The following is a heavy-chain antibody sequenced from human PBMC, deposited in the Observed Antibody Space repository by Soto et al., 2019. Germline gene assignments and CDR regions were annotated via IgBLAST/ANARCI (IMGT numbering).Heavy chain of an antibody. V-gene: IGHV1-46*01. D-gene: IGHD3-3*01. CDR2: INPSGGST. Sequence: ASVKVSCKPSGYTFTSYYMHWVRQAPGQGLEWMGIINPSGGSTSYAQKFQGRVTMTRDTSTSTVYMELSSLRSEDTAVYYCARLTVSGFWSGYPHPPDDYWGQGTLVTVSS. J-gene: IGHJ4*02. CDR1: GYTFTSYY. CDR3: ARLTVSGFWSGYPHPPDDY.